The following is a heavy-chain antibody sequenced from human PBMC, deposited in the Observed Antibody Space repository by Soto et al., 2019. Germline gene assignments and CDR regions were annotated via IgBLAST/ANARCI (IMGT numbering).Heavy chain of an antibody. V-gene: IGHV4-4*02. D-gene: IGHD3-22*01. CDR1: GVSISSGKW. J-gene: IGHJ4*02. CDR3: VRNLFDSRGYPQEV. Sequence: PSETLSLTCTISGVSISSGKWWSWVRQPPGEGLEWIGEIFHTGNTDYKPSLKSRVSILVDKSKNQFSLNLDSVTAADTAVYYCVRNLFDSRGYPQEVWGQGILVNVSS. CDR2: IFHTGNT.